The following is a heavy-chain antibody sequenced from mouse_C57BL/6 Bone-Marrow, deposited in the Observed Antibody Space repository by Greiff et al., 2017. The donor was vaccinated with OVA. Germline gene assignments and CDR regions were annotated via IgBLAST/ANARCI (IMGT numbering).Heavy chain of an antibody. CDR2: IWRGGST. J-gene: IGHJ3*01. D-gene: IGHD2-3*01. Sequence: VHLVESGPGLVQPSQSLSITCTVSGFSLTSYGVHWVRQSPGKGLEWLGVIWRGGSTDYNAAFMSRLSITKDNSKSQVFFKMNSLQADDTAIYYCAKNTDGYYGGFAYWGQGTLVTVSA. V-gene: IGHV2-5*01. CDR1: GFSLTSYG. CDR3: AKNTDGYYGGFAY.